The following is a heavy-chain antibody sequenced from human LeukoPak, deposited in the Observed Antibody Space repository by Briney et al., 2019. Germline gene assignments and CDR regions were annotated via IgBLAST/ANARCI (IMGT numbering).Heavy chain of an antibody. J-gene: IGHJ4*02. CDR1: GFTFSSYA. CDR3: AKDPRYYDFWSGYYQDY. V-gene: IGHV3-23*01. CDR2: ISGSGGST. Sequence: GSLRLSCAASGFTFSSYAMSWVRQAPGKGLEWVSAISGSGGSTYYADSVKGRFTISRDNSKNTLYLQMNSLRAEDTAVYYCAKDPRYYDFWSGYYQDYWGQGTLVTVSS. D-gene: IGHD3-3*01.